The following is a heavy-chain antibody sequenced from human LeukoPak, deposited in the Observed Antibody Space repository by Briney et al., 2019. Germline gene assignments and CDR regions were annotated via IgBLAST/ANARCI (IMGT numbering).Heavy chain of an antibody. D-gene: IGHD3-10*01. CDR2: IYYSGST. CDR3: ASPLWFGELLF. CDR1: GGSVSSGSYY. V-gene: IGHV4-61*01. J-gene: IGHJ4*02. Sequence: SETLSLTCTVSGGSVSSGSYYWSWIRQPPGKGLEWIGYIYYSGSTNYNPSLKSRVTISVDTSKNQFSLKLSSVTAADTAVYYCASPLWFGELLFWGQGTLVTVSS.